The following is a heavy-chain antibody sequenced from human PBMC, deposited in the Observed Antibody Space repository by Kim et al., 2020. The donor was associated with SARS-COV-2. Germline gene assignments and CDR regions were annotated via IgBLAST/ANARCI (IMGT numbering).Heavy chain of an antibody. CDR1: GFTFSSYS. CDR2: ISSSSSYI. V-gene: IGHV3-21*01. CDR3: ASWDTAMGNLYYYYGMDV. D-gene: IGHD5-18*01. J-gene: IGHJ6*02. Sequence: GGSLRLSCAASGFTFSSYSMNWVRQAPGKGLEWVSSISSSSSYIYYADSVKGRFTISRDNAKNSLYLQMNSLRAEDTAVYYCASWDTAMGNLYYYYGMDVWGQGTTVTVSS.